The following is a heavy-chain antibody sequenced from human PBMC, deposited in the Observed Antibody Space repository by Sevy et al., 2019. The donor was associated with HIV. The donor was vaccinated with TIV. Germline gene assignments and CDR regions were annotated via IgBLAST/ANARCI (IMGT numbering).Heavy chain of an antibody. CDR2: ISGSDNTI. J-gene: IGHJ6*02. Sequence: GGSLRLSCAASGFTFSDYYMSWIRQAPGKGLEWISYISGSDNTIYYADSVKGRFTISRDNAKNSLYLQMSGLRAEDTAVYYCARDHVKDGDVGDYYYFAMDVWVPGTTVTVSS. D-gene: IGHD4-17*01. V-gene: IGHV3-11*01. CDR1: GFTFSDYY. CDR3: ARDHVKDGDVGDYYYFAMDV.